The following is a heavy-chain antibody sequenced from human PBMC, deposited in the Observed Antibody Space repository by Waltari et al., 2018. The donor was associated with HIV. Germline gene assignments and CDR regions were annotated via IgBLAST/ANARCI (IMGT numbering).Heavy chain of an antibody. CDR3: ARGREGGSYSEFDY. CDR1: GGSFSGYY. J-gene: IGHJ4*02. CDR2: IDHRGST. V-gene: IGHV4-34*01. Sequence: QVQLQQWGAGLLKPSETLSLSCAVYGGSFSGYYWSWIRQPPGKGLEWIGEIDHRGSTNYNPSLKGRVTISVDTSKNQFSLKLSSVTAADTAVYYCARGREGGSYSEFDYWGQGTLVTVSS. D-gene: IGHD1-26*01.